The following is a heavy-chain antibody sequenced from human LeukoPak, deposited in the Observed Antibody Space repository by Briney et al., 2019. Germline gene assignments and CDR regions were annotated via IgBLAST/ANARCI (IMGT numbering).Heavy chain of an antibody. V-gene: IGHV4-59*01. J-gene: IGHJ4*02. D-gene: IGHD6-19*01. CDR2: SYYSGST. Sequence: SETLSLTCTVSGGSIRRYYWSWIRQPPGKGLEWIGYSYYSGSTNYNPSLKSRVTISVDTSKSQFSLKLSSVTAADTAVYYCARGAVAYYYFDYWGQGILGTVSS. CDR1: GGSIRRYY. CDR3: ARGAVAYYYFDY.